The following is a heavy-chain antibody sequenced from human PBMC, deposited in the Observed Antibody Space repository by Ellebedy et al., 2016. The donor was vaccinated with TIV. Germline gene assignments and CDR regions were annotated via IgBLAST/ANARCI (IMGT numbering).Heavy chain of an antibody. CDR1: GFTFSSNW. V-gene: IGHV3-7*01. D-gene: IGHD2-21*01. CDR3: AREVGGGGAY. CDR2: IKHDGTEK. Sequence: GGSLRLXXAASGFTFSSNWMSWVRQAPGKGLEWVANIKHDGTEKYYGDSVNGRFTISRDNAKNSLYLQMNSLRAEDTAVYYCAREVGGGGAYWGQGTLVTVSS. J-gene: IGHJ4*02.